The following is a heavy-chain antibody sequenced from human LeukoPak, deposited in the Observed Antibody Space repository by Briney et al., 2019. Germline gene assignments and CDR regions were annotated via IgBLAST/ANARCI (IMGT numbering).Heavy chain of an antibody. CDR3: ARHETVTANYYYGMDV. CDR1: GYSFTSHW. CDR2: MYPGDSYS. D-gene: IGHD4-11*01. V-gene: IGHV5-51*01. J-gene: IGHJ6*02. Sequence: GESLKISCKASGYSFTSHWIGWVRQMPGKGLEWMGSMYPGDSYSRYSPSFQGQVTISADKSISTAYLQWSSLKASDTAMYYCARHETVTANYYYGMDVWGQGTTVTVSS.